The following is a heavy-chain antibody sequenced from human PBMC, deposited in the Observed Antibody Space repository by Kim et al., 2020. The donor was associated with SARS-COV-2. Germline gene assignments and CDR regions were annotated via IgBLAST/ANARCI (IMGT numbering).Heavy chain of an antibody. V-gene: IGHV3-23*01. Sequence: QGRFTISRDNSKNTVHLQMSSLRGEDTAVYYCAKSIMITFGGVIAGDTFDIWGHGTMVTVSS. CDR3: AKSIMITFGGVIAGDTFDI. D-gene: IGHD3-16*02. J-gene: IGHJ3*02.